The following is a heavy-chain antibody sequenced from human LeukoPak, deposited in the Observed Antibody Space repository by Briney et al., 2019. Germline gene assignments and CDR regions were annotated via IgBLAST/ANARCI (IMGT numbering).Heavy chain of an antibody. CDR2: TYYRSKWYH. D-gene: IGHD3-10*01. J-gene: IGHJ5*02. CDR3: AREVWYYYGSGSRNWFDL. CDR1: RDSVSSNSAA. V-gene: IGHV6-1*01. Sequence: SQTLSLTCAISRDSVSSNSAAWNWITQSPSRGLEWLGRTYYRSKWYHDYAVSVKNRITINPDTSKNQFSLQLNCVTPEDTAVYHCAREVWYYYGSGSRNWFDLWGQGTLVTVSS.